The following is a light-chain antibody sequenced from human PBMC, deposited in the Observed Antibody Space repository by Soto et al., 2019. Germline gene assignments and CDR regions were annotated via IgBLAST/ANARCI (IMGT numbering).Light chain of an antibody. Sequence: EIVLTQSPATLSLSPGERATLSCRASQSVSTYVVWYQQKPGQAPRLLIYDASNRATGIPARFSGSGSGTDFTLTISSLEPEDFAVYYCHQRRNWPLTFGGGTKVEIK. V-gene: IGKV3-11*01. CDR1: QSVSTY. CDR2: DAS. J-gene: IGKJ4*01. CDR3: HQRRNWPLT.